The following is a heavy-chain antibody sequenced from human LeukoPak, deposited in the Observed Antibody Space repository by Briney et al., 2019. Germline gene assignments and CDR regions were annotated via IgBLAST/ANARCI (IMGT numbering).Heavy chain of an antibody. CDR3: ARGRGSGSYYAFDI. J-gene: IGHJ3*02. V-gene: IGHV4-34*01. CDR1: GGSFSGYY. Sequence: SETLSLTCAVYGGSFSGYYWSWIRQPPGKGLEWIGEINHSGSTNYNLSLKSRVTISVDTSKNQFSLKLSSVTAADTAVYYCARGRGSGSYYAFDIWGQGTMVTVSS. D-gene: IGHD3-10*01. CDR2: INHSGST.